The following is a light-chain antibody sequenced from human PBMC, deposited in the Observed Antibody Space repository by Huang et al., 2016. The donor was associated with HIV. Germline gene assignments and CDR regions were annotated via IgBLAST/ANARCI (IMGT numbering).Light chain of an antibody. Sequence: TQSPGTLSLSPGERATLSCRASQNVSGNYLAWFQQQPGQTPRLLSDGAARRATDIPDRFSGSGSGTDFNLTINRLEPEDFAVYYCHQYAKAPETFGQGTKVEIK. CDR2: GAA. CDR3: HQYAKAPET. V-gene: IGKV3-20*01. J-gene: IGKJ1*01. CDR1: QNVSGNY.